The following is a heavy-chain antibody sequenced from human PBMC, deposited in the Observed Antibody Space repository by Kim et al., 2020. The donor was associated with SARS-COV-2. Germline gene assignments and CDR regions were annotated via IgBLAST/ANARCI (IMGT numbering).Heavy chain of an antibody. Sequence: GGSLRLSCAASGFTFSDYYMSWIRQAPGKGLEWVSYISSSGSTIYYADSVKGRFTISRDNAKNSLYLQMNSLRAEDTAVYYCARCPPRGDFSGYYGMDVWGQGTTVTVSS. CDR1: GFTFSDYY. D-gene: IGHD2-21*01. CDR3: ARCPPRGDFSGYYGMDV. CDR2: ISSSGSTI. V-gene: IGHV3-11*01. J-gene: IGHJ6*02.